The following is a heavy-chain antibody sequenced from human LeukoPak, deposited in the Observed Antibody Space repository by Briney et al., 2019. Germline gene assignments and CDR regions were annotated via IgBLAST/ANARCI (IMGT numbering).Heavy chain of an antibody. CDR3: ARPGSAYTADYLDY. D-gene: IGHD3-22*01. J-gene: IGHJ4*02. Sequence: GESLEISCKGSGYSFTSYWIGWVRQMPGKGLEWMGIIYPGDSDTKYSPSFQGQVTISADKSISTAYLQWSSLRASDTAMYYCARPGSAYTADYLDYWGQGTLVTVSS. V-gene: IGHV5-51*01. CDR1: GYSFTSYW. CDR2: IYPGDSDT.